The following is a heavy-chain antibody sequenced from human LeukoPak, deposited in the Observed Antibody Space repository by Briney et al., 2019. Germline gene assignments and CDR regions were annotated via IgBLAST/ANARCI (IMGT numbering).Heavy chain of an antibody. V-gene: IGHV4-59*01. D-gene: IGHD2-8*01. CDR3: ARGSASMAY. CDR2: IYYSGST. Sequence: PSETLSLTCAVSGGSISSYYWSWIRQPPGKGLEWIGYIYYSGSTNYNPSLKSRVTISVDTSKNQFSLKLSSVTAADTAVYYCARGSASMAYWGQGTLVTVPS. J-gene: IGHJ4*02. CDR1: GGSISSYY.